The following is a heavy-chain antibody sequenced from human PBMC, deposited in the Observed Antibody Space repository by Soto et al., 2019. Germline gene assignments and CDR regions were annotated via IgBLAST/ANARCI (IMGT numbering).Heavy chain of an antibody. CDR1: GFTFSSYS. Sequence: GGSLRLSCAASGFTFSSYSMNWVRQAPGKGLEWVSSISSSSSYIYYADSVKGRFTISRDNAKNSLYLQMNSLRAEDTAVYYCARSGGGFLEWLLPFDYWGQGTLVTVSS. V-gene: IGHV3-21*01. CDR3: ARSGGGFLEWLLPFDY. CDR2: ISSSSSYI. D-gene: IGHD3-3*01. J-gene: IGHJ4*02.